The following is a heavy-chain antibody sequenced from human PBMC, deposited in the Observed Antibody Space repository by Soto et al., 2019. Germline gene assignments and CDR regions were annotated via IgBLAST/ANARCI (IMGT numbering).Heavy chain of an antibody. D-gene: IGHD1-26*01. V-gene: IGHV1-18*01. Sequence: VASVKVSCKASGYTFTSYGISWVRQAPGQGLEWMGWISAYNGNTNYAQKLQGRVTMTTDTSTSTAYMELRSLRSDDTAVYYCAREKDSGSYFPFDPWGQGTLVTVSS. CDR3: AREKDSGSYFPFDP. CDR2: ISAYNGNT. J-gene: IGHJ5*02. CDR1: GYTFTSYG.